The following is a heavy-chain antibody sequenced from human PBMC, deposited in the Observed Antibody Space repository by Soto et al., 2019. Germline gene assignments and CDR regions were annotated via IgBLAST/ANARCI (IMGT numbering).Heavy chain of an antibody. CDR3: ARKGSGYYYEYFDY. V-gene: IGHV1-69*06. Sequence: SVKVSCKASGGTFSSYAISWVRQAPGQGLEWMGGIIPIFGTANYAQKFQGRVTITADKSTSTAYMELSSLRSEDTAVYYCARKGSGYYYEYFDYWGQGTLVTVSS. CDR2: IIPIFGTA. CDR1: GGTFSSYA. J-gene: IGHJ4*02. D-gene: IGHD3-22*01.